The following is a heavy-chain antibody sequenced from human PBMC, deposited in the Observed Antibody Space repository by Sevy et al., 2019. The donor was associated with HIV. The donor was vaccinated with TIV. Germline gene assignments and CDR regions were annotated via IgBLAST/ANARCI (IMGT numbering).Heavy chain of an antibody. CDR3: AGLISPPGYSSSWTLGYYYYGMDV. V-gene: IGHV4-34*01. J-gene: IGHJ6*02. CDR1: GGSFSGYY. Sequence: SETLSLTCAVYGGSFSGYYWSWIRQPPGKGLEWIGEINHSGSTNYNPSLKSRVTISVDTSKNQFSLKLSSVTAADTAVYYCAGLISPPGYSSSWTLGYYYYGMDVWGQGTTVTVSS. CDR2: INHSGST. D-gene: IGHD6-13*01.